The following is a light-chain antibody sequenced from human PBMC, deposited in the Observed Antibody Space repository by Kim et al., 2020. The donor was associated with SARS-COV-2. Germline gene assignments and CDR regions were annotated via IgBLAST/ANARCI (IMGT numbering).Light chain of an antibody. CDR1: SGSIASNY. J-gene: IGLJ3*02. CDR3: QSYDSSNQKV. CDR2: EDN. V-gene: IGLV6-57*03. Sequence: NFMLTQPHSVSESPGKTVTISCTRSSGSIASNYVQWYQQRPGSAPTTVIYEDNQRPSGVPDRFSGSIDSSSNSASLTISGLNTEDEADYYCQSYDSSNQKVFGGGTKLTVL.